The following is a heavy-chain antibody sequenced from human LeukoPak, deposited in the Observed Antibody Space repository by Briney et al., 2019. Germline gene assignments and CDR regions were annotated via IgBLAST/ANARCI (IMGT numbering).Heavy chain of an antibody. Sequence: SVKVSCKASGGTFSSYAISWVRQAPGQGLEWMGGIIPIFGTANYAQKFQGRVTIPADESTSTAYMELSSLRSGDTAVYYCARGRAGQLLFDYWGQGTLVTVSS. V-gene: IGHV1-69*01. J-gene: IGHJ4*02. CDR3: ARGRAGQLLFDY. CDR1: GGTFSSYA. CDR2: IIPIFGTA. D-gene: IGHD2-2*01.